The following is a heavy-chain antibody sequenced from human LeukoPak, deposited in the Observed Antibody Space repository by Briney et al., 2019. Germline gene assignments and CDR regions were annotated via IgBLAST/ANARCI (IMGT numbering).Heavy chain of an antibody. Sequence: GGSLRLSCAASGFTFSSYSMNWVRQAPGRGPEWVSSISSSSTYIYYADSLKGRFTISRDNAKNSLYLQMNSLRAEDTAVYYCARGGGSGWSHDAFDIWGQGTMVTVSS. CDR3: ARGGGSGWSHDAFDI. J-gene: IGHJ3*02. V-gene: IGHV3-21*01. CDR2: ISSSSTYI. D-gene: IGHD6-19*01. CDR1: GFTFSSYS.